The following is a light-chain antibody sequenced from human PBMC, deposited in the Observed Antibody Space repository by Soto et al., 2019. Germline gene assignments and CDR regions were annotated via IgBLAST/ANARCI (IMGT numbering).Light chain of an antibody. CDR2: DAS. V-gene: IGKV3-11*01. J-gene: IGKJ5*01. CDR3: QKRSNWPPLT. CDR1: QSVSSY. Sequence: EIVFTQSPATMSLSPGESATLSCRASQSVSSYLAWYQQKPGQAHRLIIYDASNRATGIPARFSGSWSGTDFTLTIRSLEPEDLAVYYCQKRSNWPPLTVGQGKRREIK.